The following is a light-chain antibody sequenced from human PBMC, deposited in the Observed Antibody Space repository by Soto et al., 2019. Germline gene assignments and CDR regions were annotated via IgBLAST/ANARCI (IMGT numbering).Light chain of an antibody. CDR1: SSNIGGNA. CDR2: SNN. J-gene: IGLJ1*01. CDR3: AAWDDSLSGYV. V-gene: IGLV1-44*01. Sequence: QSVLTQPPSASGTLGQRVTISCSGSSSNIGGNAVNWYQQLPGTTPKLLIYSNNQRPSGVPDRFSGSKSGTSASLAISGLQSEDEADYYCAAWDDSLSGYVFGTGTKLTVL.